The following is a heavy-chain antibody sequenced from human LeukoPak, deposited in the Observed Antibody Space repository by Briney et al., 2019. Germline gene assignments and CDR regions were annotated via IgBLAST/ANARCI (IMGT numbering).Heavy chain of an antibody. Sequence: SETLSLTCAVYGGSFSGYYWSWIRQPPGKGLEWIGEINHSGSTNYNPSLKSRVTISVDTSKNQFSLKLSSVTAADTAVYYCARVPGRFWSGYKRPRDYWGQGTLVTVSS. V-gene: IGHV4-34*01. CDR2: INHSGST. CDR3: ARVPGRFWSGYKRPRDY. D-gene: IGHD3-3*01. J-gene: IGHJ4*02. CDR1: GGSFSGYY.